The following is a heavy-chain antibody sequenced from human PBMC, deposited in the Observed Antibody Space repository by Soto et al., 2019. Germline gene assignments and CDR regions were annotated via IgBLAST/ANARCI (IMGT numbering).Heavy chain of an antibody. D-gene: IGHD1-26*01. CDR1: GFTFSTYA. J-gene: IGHJ4*02. CDR2: ISYHGYTT. Sequence: QVQLVESGGGVVQPGRSLRLACAASGFTFSTYAMHWLRQAPGKGLEWVAVISYHGYTTYYTESVKGRFTISRDNSENTLYLQMSSLIAEDTALYYCATDPCVGRPEDSYFDYWGQGTMVTVSS. CDR3: ATDPCVGRPEDSYFDY. V-gene: IGHV3-30-3*01.